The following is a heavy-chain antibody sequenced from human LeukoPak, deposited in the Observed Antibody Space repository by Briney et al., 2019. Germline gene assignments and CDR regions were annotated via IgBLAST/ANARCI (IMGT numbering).Heavy chain of an antibody. CDR1: GYTFTSYG. D-gene: IGHD6-13*01. V-gene: IGHV1-18*01. CDR2: ISAYNGNT. J-gene: IGHJ6*02. Sequence: ASVKVSCKASGYTFTSYGISWVRQAPGQGLEWMGWISAYNGNTNYAQKLQGRVTMTTDTSTSTAYMELRSLRSDDTAVYYCARDREYSSSWYEYYYYGMDVWGQGTTVIVSS. CDR3: ARDREYSSSWYEYYYYGMDV.